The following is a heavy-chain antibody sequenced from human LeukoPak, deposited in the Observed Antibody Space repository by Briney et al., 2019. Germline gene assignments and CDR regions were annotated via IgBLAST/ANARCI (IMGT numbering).Heavy chain of an antibody. V-gene: IGHV1-2*02. CDR2: INPNSGGT. CDR3: ARVGLGHRLGYCSGGSCYSRDYYYYYMDV. Sequence: ASVKVSCKASGYTFTGYYMHWVRQAPGQGLEWMGWINPNSGGTNYAQKFQGRVTMTRDTSISTAYMELSRLRSDDTAVYYCARVGLGHRLGYCSGGSCYSRDYYYYYMDVWGKGTTVTVSS. D-gene: IGHD2-15*01. J-gene: IGHJ6*03. CDR1: GYTFTGYY.